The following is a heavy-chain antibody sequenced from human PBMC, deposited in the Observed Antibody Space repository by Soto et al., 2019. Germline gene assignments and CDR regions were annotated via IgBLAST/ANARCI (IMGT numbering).Heavy chain of an antibody. D-gene: IGHD6-6*01. V-gene: IGHV1-69*06. J-gene: IGHJ6*02. CDR2: IIPIFGTA. CDR1: RCTFSSYA. CDR3: ARASVAARPLPLYYYYYGMDV. Sequence: SVKVSCKASRCTFSSYAISWVRQAPGQGLEWMGGIIPIFGTANYAQKFQGRVTITADKSTSTAYMELSSLRSEDTAVYYCARASVAARPLPLYYYYYGMDVWGQGTTVTVSS.